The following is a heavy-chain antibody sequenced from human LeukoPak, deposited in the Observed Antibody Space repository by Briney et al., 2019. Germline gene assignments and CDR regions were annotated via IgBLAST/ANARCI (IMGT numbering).Heavy chain of an antibody. Sequence: GGSLRLSCAASGFTFSSYAMSWVHQAPGKGLEWVSAISGGGVGTYYADSVKGRFTISRDNPKNTLYLQMNSLRVEDTALYYCAKHNGGRSFDYWGQGTLVTVSS. J-gene: IGHJ4*02. D-gene: IGHD2-8*01. CDR1: GFTFSSYA. CDR2: ISGGGVGT. V-gene: IGHV3-23*01. CDR3: AKHNGGRSFDY.